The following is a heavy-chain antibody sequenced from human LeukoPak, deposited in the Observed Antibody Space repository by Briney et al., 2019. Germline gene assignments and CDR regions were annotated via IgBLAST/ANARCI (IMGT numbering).Heavy chain of an antibody. CDR2: IRYDGSNK. CDR1: GFTFSSYG. V-gene: IGHV3-30*02. Sequence: PGGSLRLSCAASGFTFSSYGMHWVRQAPGKGLEWVAFIRYDGSNKYYADSVKGRFTISRDNSKNTLYLQMNSLRAEDTAVYYCAKSLTMVRGVNNWFDPWGQGTLVTVSS. J-gene: IGHJ5*02. CDR3: AKSLTMVRGVNNWFDP. D-gene: IGHD3-10*01.